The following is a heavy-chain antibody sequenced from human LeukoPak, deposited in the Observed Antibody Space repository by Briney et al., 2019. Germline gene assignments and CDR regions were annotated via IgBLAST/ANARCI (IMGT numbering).Heavy chain of an antibody. CDR1: GFTFSSYA. CDR3: AKASPSSKYCSSTSCYNLVDY. CDR2: ISGSGGST. Sequence: GGSLRLSCAASGFTFSSYAMSWVRQAPGKGLEWVSAISGSGGSTYYADSVKGRFTISRDNSKNTLYLQMNSLRAEDTAVYYCAKASPSSKYCSSTSCYNLVDYWGQGTLVTVSS. J-gene: IGHJ4*02. V-gene: IGHV3-23*01. D-gene: IGHD2-2*02.